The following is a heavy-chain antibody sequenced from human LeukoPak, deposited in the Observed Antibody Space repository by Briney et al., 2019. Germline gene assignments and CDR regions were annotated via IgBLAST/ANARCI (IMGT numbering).Heavy chain of an antibody. CDR1: GFTFSSYE. Sequence: GGSLRLSCAASGFTFSSYEMNWVRQAPGKGLEWVSYISSSGSTIYYADSVKGRFTISRDNAKNSLYLQMNSLRAEDTAVYYCARYQNTDYYDSSGYVYYYYYYYMDVWGKGTTVTVSS. CDR2: ISSSGSTI. D-gene: IGHD3-22*01. J-gene: IGHJ6*03. CDR3: ARYQNTDYYDSSGYVYYYYYYYMDV. V-gene: IGHV3-48*03.